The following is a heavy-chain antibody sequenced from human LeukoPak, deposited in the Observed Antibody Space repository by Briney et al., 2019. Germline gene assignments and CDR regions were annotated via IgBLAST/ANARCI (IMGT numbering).Heavy chain of an antibody. J-gene: IGHJ4*02. CDR3: ARDRWAGDYYYGSGSFDY. V-gene: IGHV3-33*08. Sequence: GGSLRLSCAASGFTFSSYAMSWVRQAPGKGLEWVAVIWYDGSNKYYADSVKGRFTVSRDNSKNTLYLQMNSLRAEDTAVYYCARDRWAGDYYYGSGSFDYWGQGALVTVSS. CDR2: IWYDGSNK. CDR1: GFTFSSYA. D-gene: IGHD3-10*01.